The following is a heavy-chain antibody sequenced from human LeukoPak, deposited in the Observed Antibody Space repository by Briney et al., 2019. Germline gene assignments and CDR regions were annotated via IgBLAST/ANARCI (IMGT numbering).Heavy chain of an antibody. CDR2: IYHSGST. CDR1: GGSISSGGYS. V-gene: IGHV4-30-2*01. Sequence: SQTLSLTCAVSGGSISSGGYSWSWIRQPPGKGLEWIGYIYHSGSTNYNPSLKSRVTISVDTSKNQFSLKLSSVTAADTAVYYCARGADYWGQGTLVTVSS. CDR3: ARGADY. J-gene: IGHJ4*02.